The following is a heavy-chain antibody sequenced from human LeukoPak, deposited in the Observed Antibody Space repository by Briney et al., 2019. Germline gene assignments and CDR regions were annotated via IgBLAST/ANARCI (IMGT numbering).Heavy chain of an antibody. CDR3: TTEPSLNYDTLTGPWG. Sequence: GGSLRLSCAASGFTFSNAWMSWVRQAPGKGLEWGGRIKSKTDGGTTDYAGPVKGRFTISRDDSKNTLYLQMNSLKTEDTAVYYCTTEPSLNYDTLTGPWGWGQGTLVTVSS. CDR2: IKSKTDGGTT. CDR1: GFTFSNAW. V-gene: IGHV3-15*01. J-gene: IGHJ4*02. D-gene: IGHD3-9*01.